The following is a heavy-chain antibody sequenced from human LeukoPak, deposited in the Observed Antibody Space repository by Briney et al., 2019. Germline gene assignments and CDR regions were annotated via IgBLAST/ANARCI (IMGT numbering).Heavy chain of an antibody. CDR1: GYTFTSYG. CDR3: ARDTLGYCSSTSCYPRRDLDY. V-gene: IGHV1-18*01. CDR2: ISAHNGNT. D-gene: IGHD2-2*01. Sequence: ASVKVSCKASGYTFTSYGISWVRQAPGQGLEWMGWISAHNGNTNYAQKLQGRVTMTTDTSTSTAYMELRSLRSDDTAMYYCARDTLGYCSSTSCYPRRDLDYWGQGTLVTVSS. J-gene: IGHJ4*02.